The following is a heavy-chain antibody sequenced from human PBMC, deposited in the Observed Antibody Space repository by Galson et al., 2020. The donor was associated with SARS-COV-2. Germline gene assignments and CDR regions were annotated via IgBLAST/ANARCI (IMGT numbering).Heavy chain of an antibody. D-gene: IGHD3-22*01. CDR3: AKVIYDSSGYYYGGFDY. V-gene: IGHV3-9*01. J-gene: IGHJ4*02. Sequence: SLKISCAASGFTFDDYAMHWVRQAPGKGLEWVSGISWNSGSIGYADSVKGRFTISRDNAKNSLYLQMNSLRAEDTALYYCAKVIYDSSGYYYGGFDYWGQGTLVTVSS. CDR2: ISWNSGSI. CDR1: GFTFDDYA.